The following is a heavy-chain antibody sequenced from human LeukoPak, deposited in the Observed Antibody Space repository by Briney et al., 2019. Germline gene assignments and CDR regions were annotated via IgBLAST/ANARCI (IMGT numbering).Heavy chain of an antibody. CDR3: ARLRITMVRGVIIVPSASDY. CDR2: IYYSGST. Sequence: SETLSLTCTVSGGSISISSYYWGWIRHPPGKGLQWIGRIYYSGSTYYNPSLTSRVPLSVATSTIQFSLKLSSVTAADTAVYYCARLRITMVRGVIIVPSASDYWGQGTLVTVSS. CDR1: GGSISISSYY. D-gene: IGHD3-10*01. J-gene: IGHJ4*02. V-gene: IGHV4-39*01.